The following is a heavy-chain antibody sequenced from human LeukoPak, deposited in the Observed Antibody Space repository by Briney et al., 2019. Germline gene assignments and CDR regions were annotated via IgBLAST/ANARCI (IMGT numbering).Heavy chain of an antibody. J-gene: IGHJ3*02. CDR3: ARDLRNDAFDI. CDR1: GGSISSYY. CDR2: IYYSGST. Sequence: KPSETLSLTCTVSGGSISSYYWSWIRQPPGKGLEWIGYIYYSGSTNYNPSLKSRVTISVDTSKNQFSLKLSSVTAADTAVYYCARDLRNDAFDIWGQGTMVTVSS. V-gene: IGHV4-59*01.